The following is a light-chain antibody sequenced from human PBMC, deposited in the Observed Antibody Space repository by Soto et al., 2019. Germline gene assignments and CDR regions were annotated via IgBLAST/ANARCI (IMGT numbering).Light chain of an antibody. Sequence: IQMTQSPSTLSGSLGDRVTITCRASQGISSYLAWYQQKPGKAPKLLIYAASTLQSGVPSRFSGSGSGTDFTLTISCLQSEDFATYYCQQYYSYPLTFGGGTKVDI. J-gene: IGKJ4*01. CDR3: QQYYSYPLT. CDR1: QGISSY. V-gene: IGKV1-8*01. CDR2: AAS.